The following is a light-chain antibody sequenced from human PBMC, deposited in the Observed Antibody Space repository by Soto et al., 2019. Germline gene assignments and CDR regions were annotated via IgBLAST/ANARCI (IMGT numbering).Light chain of an antibody. CDR2: KTS. CDR1: QSVGTN. Sequence: ERVKTQAPATVFEYKGERTSLSCRASQSVGTNLGWYQQKPGQAPRLLISKTSTRATGVPARFSGSGSGTEFTLTISSLQSEDIAVYYWQQYANWPLTFGGGTKV. J-gene: IGKJ4*01. V-gene: IGKV3-15*01. CDR3: QQYANWPLT.